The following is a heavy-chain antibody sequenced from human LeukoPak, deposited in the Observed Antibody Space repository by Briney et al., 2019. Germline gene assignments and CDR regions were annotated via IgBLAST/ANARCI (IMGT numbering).Heavy chain of an antibody. D-gene: IGHD2-15*01. CDR2: ISGSGGST. J-gene: IGHJ5*02. V-gene: IGHV3-23*01. CDR1: GFTFSSYA. CDR3: AKLGIVVVVAATTWFDP. Sequence: PGGSLRLSCAASGFTFSSYAMSWVRQAPGKGPEWVSAISGSGGSTYYADSVKGRFTISRDNSKNTLYLQMNSLRAEDTAVYYCAKLGIVVVVAATTWFDPWGQGTLVTVSS.